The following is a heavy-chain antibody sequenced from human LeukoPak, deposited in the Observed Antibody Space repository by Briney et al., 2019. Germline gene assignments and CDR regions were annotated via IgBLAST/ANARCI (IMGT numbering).Heavy chain of an antibody. V-gene: IGHV3-23*01. CDR1: RFTFSSYA. CDR3: AKQLHSGGSCDSAFDF. J-gene: IGHJ4*02. Sequence: PGGSLRLSCAASRFTFSSYAMSWVRQAPGKGLEWVSDISGSGGSTYYADSVKGRFTISRDNSKHTLYLHMNSLRADDTAVYYCAKQLHSGGSCDSAFDFWGQGTLVTVSS. D-gene: IGHD2-15*01. CDR2: ISGSGGST.